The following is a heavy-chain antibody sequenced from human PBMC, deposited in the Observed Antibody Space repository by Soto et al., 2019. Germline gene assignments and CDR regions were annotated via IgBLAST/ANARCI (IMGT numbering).Heavy chain of an antibody. V-gene: IGHV1-24*01. CDR2: FDPEDGET. J-gene: IGHJ5*02. CDR1: GYTLTDLS. CDR3: ATDHPQQLVLWFDP. Sequence: ASVKVSCKVSGYTLTDLSMHWVRQAPGKGLEWMGGFDPEDGETIYAQKFQGRVTMTEDTSTDTAYMELSSLRSEDTAVYYCATDHPQQLVLWFDPWGQGTLVTVSS. D-gene: IGHD6-13*01.